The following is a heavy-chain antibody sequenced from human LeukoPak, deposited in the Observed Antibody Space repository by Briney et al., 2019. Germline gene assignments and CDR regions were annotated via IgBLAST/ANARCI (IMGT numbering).Heavy chain of an antibody. J-gene: IGHJ4*02. CDR3: ARDTSRYCGGGSCYSGYNFDY. D-gene: IGHD2-15*01. Sequence: SETLSLTCTVSGGSISSSSYYWGWLRQPPGKGLEWIESIYYSGSTYYNPSLKSRVTISVDTSKTQFSLKLSSVTAADTAVYYCARDTSRYCGGGSCYSGYNFDYWGQGTLVTVSS. V-gene: IGHV4-39*02. CDR2: IYYSGST. CDR1: GGSISSSSYY.